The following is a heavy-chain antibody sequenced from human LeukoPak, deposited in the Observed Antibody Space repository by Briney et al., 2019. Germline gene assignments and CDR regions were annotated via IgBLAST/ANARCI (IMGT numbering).Heavy chain of an antibody. Sequence: GGSLRLSCAASGFTFSSYAMSWVRQAPGKGLEWVSAISASGGTTYYADSVKGRFTISRDNSKNTLYLQMSGLRAEDTAVYYCAKEPREYCSSTSCPNWIDPWGQGTLVTVSP. D-gene: IGHD2-2*01. CDR1: GFTFSSYA. J-gene: IGHJ5*02. CDR2: ISASGGTT. V-gene: IGHV3-23*01. CDR3: AKEPREYCSSTSCPNWIDP.